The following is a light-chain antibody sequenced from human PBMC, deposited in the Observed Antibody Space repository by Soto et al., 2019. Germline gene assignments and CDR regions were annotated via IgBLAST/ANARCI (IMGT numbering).Light chain of an antibody. J-gene: IGKJ5*01. Sequence: EIVLTQSPGTLSLSPGERATLSCRASQRVSSSYLAWYQQKPGQAPRLLIYGASGMATGIPDRFSGSVSGTDFTLTISRLEPEDFAVYYCQQYGSSPPVTFGQGTRLEIK. CDR3: QQYGSSPPVT. V-gene: IGKV3-20*01. CDR2: GAS. CDR1: QRVSSSY.